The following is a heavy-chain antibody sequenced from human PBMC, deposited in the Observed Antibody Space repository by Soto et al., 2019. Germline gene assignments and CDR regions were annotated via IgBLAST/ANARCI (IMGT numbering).Heavy chain of an antibody. CDR2: ISSSSSYI. J-gene: IGHJ4*02. V-gene: IGHV3-21*01. Sequence: PGGSLRLSCAASGFTFSNYIMNWVRQAPGKGLEWVSSISSSSSYIYYADSLKGRFTISRDNAKNSLYLQMNSLRAEDTAVYYCARALYSYATSDYWGQGTLVTVSS. D-gene: IGHD5-18*01. CDR3: ARALYSYATSDY. CDR1: GFTFSNYI.